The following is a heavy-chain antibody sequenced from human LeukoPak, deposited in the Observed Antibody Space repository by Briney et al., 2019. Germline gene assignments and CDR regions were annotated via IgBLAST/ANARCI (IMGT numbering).Heavy chain of an antibody. J-gene: IGHJ4*02. V-gene: IGHV3-7*01. CDR3: VRDTGGSGSYPDY. CDR2: IKQDGSER. D-gene: IGHD1-26*01. CDR1: GFTFSNYW. Sequence: GGSLRLSCAASGFTFSNYWMTWVRQAPGKGLERVANIKQDGSERYYVDSVRGRFTISRDNAKNSVYLQVNSLRVEDTAMYYCVRDTGGSGSYPDYWGQGVLVTVSS.